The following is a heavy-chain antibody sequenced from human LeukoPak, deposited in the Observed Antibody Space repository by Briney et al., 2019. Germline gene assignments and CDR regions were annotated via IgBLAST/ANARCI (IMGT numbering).Heavy chain of an antibody. Sequence: QPGGSLRLSCAASGFTFSTYWMHWVRRAPGKGLVWVSRISTDGSVTSYADSVKGRFTISRDNSKNTLYLQMNSLRAEDTAVYYCARDDFPDDSWGQGTLVTVSS. CDR3: ARDDFPDDS. J-gene: IGHJ4*02. D-gene: IGHD3/OR15-3a*01. CDR2: ISTDGSVT. V-gene: IGHV3-74*01. CDR1: GFTFSTYW.